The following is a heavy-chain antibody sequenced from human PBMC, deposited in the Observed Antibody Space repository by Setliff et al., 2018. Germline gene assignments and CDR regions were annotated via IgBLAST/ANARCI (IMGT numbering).Heavy chain of an antibody. CDR3: ARGRNVAARLLDS. CDR1: DFSVGSVYY. CDR2: IYYSGTT. J-gene: IGHJ4*02. Sequence: KTSETLSLTCAVSDFSVGSVYYWGWIRQPPGRGLEWIANIYYSGTTHYSPSFESRVTMSVDTSKNQVSLRLNSVTAADTAVYYCARGRNVAARLLDSWGQGARVTVS. D-gene: IGHD6-6*01. V-gene: IGHV4-38-2*01.